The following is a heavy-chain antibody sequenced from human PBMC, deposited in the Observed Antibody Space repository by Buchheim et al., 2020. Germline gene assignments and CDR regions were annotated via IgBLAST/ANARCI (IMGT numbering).Heavy chain of an antibody. D-gene: IGHD3-10*01. V-gene: IGHV3-33*01. Sequence: QVQLVESGGGVVQPGRSLRLSCAASGFTFSSYGMHWVRQAPGKGLEWVAVIWYDGSNKYYADSVKGRFTISRDNSKNTLYLQMNSLRAEDTAVYYCARAMRFGELLPLDYWGQGTL. CDR1: GFTFSSYG. CDR3: ARAMRFGELLPLDY. CDR2: IWYDGSNK. J-gene: IGHJ4*02.